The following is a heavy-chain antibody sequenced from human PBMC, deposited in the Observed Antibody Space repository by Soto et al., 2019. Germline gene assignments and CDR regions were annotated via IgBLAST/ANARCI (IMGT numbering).Heavy chain of an antibody. CDR3: ARGGAYSYGYHLFDF. CDR1: GGSISTYY. J-gene: IGHJ5*01. CDR2: IYYSGST. Sequence: SETLSLTCTVSGGSISTYYWSWIRQPPGKGLEWIGYIYYSGSTNYYPSLKSRVTMSVDTSNNQFSLKLSSVTAADTAVYYCARGGAYSYGYHLFDFWGQGTLVTVSS. D-gene: IGHD5-18*01. V-gene: IGHV4-59*01.